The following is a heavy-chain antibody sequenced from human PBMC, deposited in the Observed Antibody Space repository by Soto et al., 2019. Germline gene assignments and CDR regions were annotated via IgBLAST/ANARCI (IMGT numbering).Heavy chain of an antibody. Sequence: SVKVSCKASGGTFSSYTISWVRQAPGQGLEWMGRIIPILGIANYAQKFQGRVTITADKSTSTAYMELSSLRSEDTAVYYCARADNMATVYCSSTSCYFDYWSQGTLVTVSS. CDR1: GGTFSSYT. CDR2: IIPILGIA. V-gene: IGHV1-69*02. J-gene: IGHJ4*02. D-gene: IGHD2-2*01. CDR3: ARADNMATVYCSSTSCYFDY.